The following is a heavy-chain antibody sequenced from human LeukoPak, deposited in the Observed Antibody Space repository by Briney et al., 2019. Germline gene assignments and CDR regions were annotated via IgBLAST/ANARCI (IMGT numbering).Heavy chain of an antibody. Sequence: PSETLSLTCTVAGGSISSSSDYWGWIREPPGKGQEWIGSIYYSGSTYYNPSLKSRVTISVDTSKNQFSLKLSSVTAADTAVYYCAWLCSRDGYNYDYWGQGTLVTVSS. CDR1: GGSISSSSDY. D-gene: IGHD5-24*01. CDR3: AWLCSRDGYNYDY. J-gene: IGHJ4*02. V-gene: IGHV4-39*07. CDR2: IYYSGST.